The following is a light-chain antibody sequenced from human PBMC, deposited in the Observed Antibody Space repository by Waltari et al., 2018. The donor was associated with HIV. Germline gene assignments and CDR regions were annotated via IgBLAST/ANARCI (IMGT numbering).Light chain of an antibody. CDR2: GAS. V-gene: IGKV3-15*01. Sequence: TQSPAALSVSPGQRATLSCRASPSINRDVAWFHQKPGQRPRLLVYGASPRANGVPARFSGGVSGTEFTLTISSLQPEDFAVYYCQSYRTWPPMYTFGQGTKLE. CDR3: QSYRTWPPMYT. CDR1: PSINRD. J-gene: IGKJ2*01.